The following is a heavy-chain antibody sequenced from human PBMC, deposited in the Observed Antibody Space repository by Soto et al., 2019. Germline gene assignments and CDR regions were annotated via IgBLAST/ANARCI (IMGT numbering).Heavy chain of an antibody. J-gene: IGHJ6*02. CDR2: IRSKANSYAT. Sequence: PGGSLRLSCAASGFTFSGSAMHWVRQASGKGLEWVGRIRSKANSYATAYAASVKGRFTISRDDSKNTAYLQMNSLKTEDTAVYYCTRRLSSGRYEDYYGMDVWGQGTTVTVSS. CDR3: TRRLSSGRYEDYYGMDV. V-gene: IGHV3-73*01. CDR1: GFTFSGSA. D-gene: IGHD6-19*01.